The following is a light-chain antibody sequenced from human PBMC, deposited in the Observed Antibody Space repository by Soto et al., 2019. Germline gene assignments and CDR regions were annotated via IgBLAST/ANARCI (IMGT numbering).Light chain of an antibody. V-gene: IGKV3-15*01. CDR1: QSITGN. CDR3: QQYHNWPLT. Sequence: EIVMTQSPATLSVSPGERATLSCRARQSITGNLTWYQQKPGQAPRLLIYDASTRATGIPARFSGSGSGTEFTLTISSLQSEDFAVYYCQQYHNWPLTFGGGTKVEIK. J-gene: IGKJ4*01. CDR2: DAS.